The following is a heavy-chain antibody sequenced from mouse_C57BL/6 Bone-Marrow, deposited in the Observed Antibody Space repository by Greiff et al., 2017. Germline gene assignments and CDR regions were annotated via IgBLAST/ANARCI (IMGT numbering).Heavy chain of an antibody. V-gene: IGHV5-4*01. J-gene: IGHJ3*01. D-gene: IGHD1-1*01. CDR1: GFTFSSYA. Sequence: EVNVVESGGGLVKPGGSLKLSCAASGFTFSSYAMSWVRQTPEKRLEWVATISDGGSYTYYPDNVKGRFTISRDNAKNNLYLQMSHLKSEDTAMYYCARDGYYYGSSYTWFAYWGQGTLVTVSA. CDR2: ISDGGSYT. CDR3: ARDGYYYGSSYTWFAY.